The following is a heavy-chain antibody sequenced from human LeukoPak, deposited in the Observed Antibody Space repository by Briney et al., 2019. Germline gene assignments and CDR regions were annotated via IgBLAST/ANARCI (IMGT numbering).Heavy chain of an antibody. CDR3: ARDGGGPDAFDI. CDR2: IASDSSSK. J-gene: IGHJ3*02. Sequence: GGSLRLTCAASGFTFSINSFNWVRQAPGKGLEWVSHIASDSSSKHYADSVRGRFTTSRDNAANSLYLHMNSLRAEDTAVYYCARDGGGPDAFDIWGQGTMVTVS. CDR1: GFTFSINS. V-gene: IGHV3-48*01.